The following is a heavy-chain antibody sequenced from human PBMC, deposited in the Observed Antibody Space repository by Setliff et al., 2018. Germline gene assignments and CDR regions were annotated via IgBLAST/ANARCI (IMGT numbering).Heavy chain of an antibody. CDR1: GGSFSGYY. CDR3: ARGRGTAMVSIYQYYYMDV. D-gene: IGHD5-18*01. J-gene: IGHJ6*03. Sequence: SETLSLTCAVYGGSFSGYYWSWIRQPPGKGLEWIGEINHSGSTSYNPSLKSRVTISVDTSKNQFSLSLRSVTAADTAVYYCARGRGTAMVSIYQYYYMDVWGKGTRSPSP. V-gene: IGHV4-34*01. CDR2: INHSGST.